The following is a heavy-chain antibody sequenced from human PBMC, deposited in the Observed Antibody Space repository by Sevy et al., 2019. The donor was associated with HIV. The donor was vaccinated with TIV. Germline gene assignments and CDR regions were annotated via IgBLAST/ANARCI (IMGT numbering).Heavy chain of an antibody. CDR2: IGIAGDT. J-gene: IGHJ3*02. CDR3: AREGLSSYSDGFDI. V-gene: IGHV3-13*01. Sequence: GGSLRLSCAASGFTFSSYEMHWVRQLRGGGLEWVSAIGIAGDTFYADSVRGRFTISRENARNSLLLQMNSLGAGDSATYYCAREGLSSYSDGFDIWGQGTMVTVSS. CDR1: GFTFSSYE. D-gene: IGHD6-6*01.